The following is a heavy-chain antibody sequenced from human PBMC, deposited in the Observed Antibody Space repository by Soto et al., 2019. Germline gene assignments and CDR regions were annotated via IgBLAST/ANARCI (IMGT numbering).Heavy chain of an antibody. CDR1: GYTFTGYY. CDR2: INPNSGGT. D-gene: IGHD6-19*01. J-gene: IGHJ4*02. Sequence: QVQLVQSGAEVKKPGASVKVSCKASGYTFTGYYMHWVRQAPGQGLEWMGWINPNSGGTNYAQKLQGWVTMTSDTSISTADMELSRLRSDDTAGYYCARDRRGSGWSSVDYWGQGTLVTVSS. CDR3: ARDRRGSGWSSVDY. V-gene: IGHV1-2*04.